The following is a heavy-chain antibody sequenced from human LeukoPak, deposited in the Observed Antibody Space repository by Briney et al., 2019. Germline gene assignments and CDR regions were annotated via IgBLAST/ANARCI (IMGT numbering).Heavy chain of an antibody. CDR3: ARGSLYGDYFDY. Sequence: PSETLSLTCTVSGGSVSSGSYYWSWIRQPPGKGLEWIGYIYYSGSTNYNPSLKSRVTISVDTSKNQFSLKLSSVTAADTAVYYCARGSLYGDYFDYWGQGTLVTVSS. D-gene: IGHD4-17*01. J-gene: IGHJ4*02. V-gene: IGHV4-61*01. CDR2: IYYSGST. CDR1: GGSVSSGSYY.